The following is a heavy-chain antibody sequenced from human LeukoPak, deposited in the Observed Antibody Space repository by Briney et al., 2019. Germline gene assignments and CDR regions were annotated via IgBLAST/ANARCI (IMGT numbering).Heavy chain of an antibody. V-gene: IGHV3-30*18. Sequence: GGSLRLSCAASGFTFSSYGMHWVRQAPGKGLEWVAVISYDGSNKYYADFVKGRFTISRDNSKNTLYLQMNSLRAEDTAVYYCAKDNGDGFLEWLLYSWYFDLWGRGTLVTVSS. J-gene: IGHJ2*01. CDR1: GFTFSSYG. CDR2: ISYDGSNK. D-gene: IGHD3-3*01. CDR3: AKDNGDGFLEWLLYSWYFDL.